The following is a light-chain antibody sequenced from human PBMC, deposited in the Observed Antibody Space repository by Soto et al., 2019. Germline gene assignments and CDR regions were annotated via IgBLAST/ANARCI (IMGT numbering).Light chain of an antibody. Sequence: QSVLTQPPSASGTPGQRVTISCSGSSSNIGSNTVNWYQQLPGTATKLLIYSNNQRPSGVPDRFSGYKSGTSASLAISGLQSEDEADYYCAAWDDSLNGYVFGTGTQLTVL. J-gene: IGLJ1*01. V-gene: IGLV1-44*01. CDR2: SNN. CDR1: SSNIGSNT. CDR3: AAWDDSLNGYV.